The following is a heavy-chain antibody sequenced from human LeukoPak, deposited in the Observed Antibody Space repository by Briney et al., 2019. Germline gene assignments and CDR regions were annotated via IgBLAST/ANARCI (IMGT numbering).Heavy chain of an antibody. D-gene: IGHD5-12*01. Sequence: GGSLRLSCAASGFSFSSYAMAWVRQAPGKGLEWVSTISGSGGSTHYADSVKGRFTITRDNSKNTLYLQMNSLRAEDTAVYYCAKEGPYSGYDFDAFDIWGQGTMVTVST. CDR2: ISGSGGST. CDR1: GFSFSSYA. CDR3: AKEGPYSGYDFDAFDI. V-gene: IGHV3-23*01. J-gene: IGHJ3*02.